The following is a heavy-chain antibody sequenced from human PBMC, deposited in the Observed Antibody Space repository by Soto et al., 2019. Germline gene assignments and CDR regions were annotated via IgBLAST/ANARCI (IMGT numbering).Heavy chain of an antibody. D-gene: IGHD1-26*01. CDR3: ARTVNGGSYLRYSHDWYFDL. J-gene: IGHJ2*01. V-gene: IGHV3-13*01. CDR1: GFTFSSYD. CDR2: IGTAGDT. Sequence: GGSLRLSCAASGFTFSSYDMHWVRQATGKGLEWVSAIGTAGDTYYPGSVKGRFTISRENAKNSLYLQMNSLRAEDTAVYYCARTVNGGSYLRYSHDWYFDLWGRGTLVTVSS.